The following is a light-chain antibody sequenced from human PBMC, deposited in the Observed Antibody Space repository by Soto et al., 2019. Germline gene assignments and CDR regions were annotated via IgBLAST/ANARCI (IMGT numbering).Light chain of an antibody. Sequence: DIQMTQSPSSLSASVGARVTLTCRASQIISTYLHWYQHKPGKDPKLLISGASSLQSGVPSSFSGSGSGTEFSLNICSLQREDFATYYCQQSFSTPWTFGPGTKVEIK. CDR2: GAS. CDR3: QQSFSTPWT. CDR1: QIISTY. J-gene: IGKJ1*01. V-gene: IGKV1-39*01.